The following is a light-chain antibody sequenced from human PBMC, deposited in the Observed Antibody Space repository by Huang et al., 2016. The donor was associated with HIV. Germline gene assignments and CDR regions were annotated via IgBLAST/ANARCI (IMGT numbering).Light chain of an antibody. Sequence: DIQMTQSPSSLSASVGDRVTITCRTSQNINSDLNWYQQKPGEAPTLLIYIASNLASAAPSRFSGSGSGTDFTLTITALQPEDLATYFCQQSHTTPWTFGLGTKVEI. CDR2: IAS. CDR1: QNINSD. V-gene: IGKV1-39*01. J-gene: IGKJ1*01. CDR3: QQSHTTPWT.